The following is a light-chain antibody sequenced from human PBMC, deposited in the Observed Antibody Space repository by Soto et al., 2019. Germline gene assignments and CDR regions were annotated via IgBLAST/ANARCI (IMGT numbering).Light chain of an antibody. CDR1: PSVLYSSKNKNY. CDR2: WAS. Sequence: DNVMTQAPAFPAVSLGESATINCTSSPSVLYSSKNKNYLAWYQQKPGQPPKLLIYWASTRESGVPDRFSGSGSGTDFTLTISSLQAEDVAVYYCQQYYSTPWTFGQGTKADIK. CDR3: QQYYSTPWT. J-gene: IGKJ1*01. V-gene: IGKV4-1*01.